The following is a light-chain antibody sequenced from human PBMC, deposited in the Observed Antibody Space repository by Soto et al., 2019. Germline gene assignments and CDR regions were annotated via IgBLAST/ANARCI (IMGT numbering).Light chain of an antibody. Sequence: DIQMTQSPSSVSASIGDRVTTTCRASQGISNWLAWYQQKPGKAPKLLIYAASSLQSGVPSRFSGSGSGTDFTLTISSLQPEDFATYYRQQANSFPLTFGQGTRPEIK. CDR1: QGISNW. V-gene: IGKV1-12*01. CDR2: AAS. J-gene: IGKJ5*01. CDR3: QQANSFPLT.